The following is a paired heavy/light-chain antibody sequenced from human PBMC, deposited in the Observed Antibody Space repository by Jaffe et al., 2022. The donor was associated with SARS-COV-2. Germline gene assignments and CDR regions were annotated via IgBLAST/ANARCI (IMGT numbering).Light chain of an antibody. V-gene: IGLV5-45*03. Sequence: QAVLTQPSSLSASPGASASLTCTLRSGINVGAYRMYWYQQKPGSPPQYLLTYKSDSDKQQGSGVPNRFSGSKDASANAGILLISGLQSDDEADYYCMIWHSDTWVFGGGTKLTVL. CDR1: SGINVGAYR. CDR3: MIWHSDTWV. J-gene: IGLJ3*02. CDR2: YKSDSDK.
Heavy chain of an antibody. J-gene: IGHJ5*02. CDR3: ARDYSGSSGHFDP. V-gene: IGHV1-8*01. CDR2: MNPNSGNT. Sequence: QVQLVQSGAEVKKPGASVRVSCKASGYTFTTYDLNWVRQAPGQGPEWMGWMNPNSGNTGYAQKFQGRVTLTRDTSISTAYMELSSLRSEDTAVYYCARDYSGSSGHFDPWGQGTLVTVSS. CDR1: GYTFTTYD. D-gene: IGHD4-4*01.